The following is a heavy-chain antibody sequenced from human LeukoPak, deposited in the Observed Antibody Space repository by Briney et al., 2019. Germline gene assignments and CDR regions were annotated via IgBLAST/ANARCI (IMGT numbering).Heavy chain of an antibody. CDR1: GYSISSGYY. V-gene: IGHV4-38-2*02. CDR3: ARALGYCSSTSCYTVWFDP. J-gene: IGHJ5*02. Sequence: SETLSLTCTVSGYSISSGYYWGWIRQPPGKGLEWIGSIYHCGSTYYNPSLKSRVTISVDTSKNQFSLKLSSVTAADTAVYYCARALGYCSSTSCYTVWFDPWGQGTLVTVSS. D-gene: IGHD2-2*02. CDR2: IYHCGST.